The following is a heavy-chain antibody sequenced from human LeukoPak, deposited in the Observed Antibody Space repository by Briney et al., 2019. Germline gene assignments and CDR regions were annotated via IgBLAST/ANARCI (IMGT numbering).Heavy chain of an antibody. CDR2: IIPILGIA. CDR1: GGTFSSYA. J-gene: IGHJ4*02. V-gene: IGHV1-69*04. D-gene: IGHD1-26*01. Sequence: WASVKVSCKASGGTFSSYAISWVRQAPGQGLEWMGRIIPILGIANYAQKFQGRVTITADKSTSTAYMELSSLRSEDTAVYYCARDRAPVGGTVNGHYWGQGTLVTVSS. CDR3: ARDRAPVGGTVNGHY.